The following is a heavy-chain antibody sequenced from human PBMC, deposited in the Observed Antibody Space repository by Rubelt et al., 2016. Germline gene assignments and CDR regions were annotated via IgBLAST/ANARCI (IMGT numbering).Heavy chain of an antibody. J-gene: IGHJ6*02. Sequence: QGLEWMGIINPSGGSTSYAQKFQGRVTMTRDTSTSTVYMELSSLRSEDTAVYYCAKSDIVVVPAAPDGPMFYYGMDVWGQGTTVTVSS. V-gene: IGHV1-46*01. CDR2: INPSGGST. D-gene: IGHD2-2*01. CDR3: AKSDIVVVPAAPDGPMFYYGMDV.